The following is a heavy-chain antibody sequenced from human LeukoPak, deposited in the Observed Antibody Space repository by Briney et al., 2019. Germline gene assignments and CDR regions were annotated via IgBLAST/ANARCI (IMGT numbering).Heavy chain of an antibody. D-gene: IGHD6-13*01. CDR2: ISGFTGST. J-gene: IGHJ4*02. Sequence: GGSLRLSCAASGFTFGSFVMSWVCQAPGKGLEWVSAISGFTGSTYYTDSVKGRFTISRDNSKNTLYLHLNSLRVEDTAMYYCAKDGNSSWRPTVFHYWGQGALVTVSS. V-gene: IGHV3-23*01. CDR3: AKDGNSSWRPTVFHY. CDR1: GFTFGSFV.